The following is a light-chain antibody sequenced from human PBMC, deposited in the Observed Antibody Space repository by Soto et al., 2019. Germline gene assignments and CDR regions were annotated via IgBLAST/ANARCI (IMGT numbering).Light chain of an antibody. CDR1: SSDVGVYNH. CDR2: EVS. CDR3: NSYRDTDTFWV. J-gene: IGLJ3*02. V-gene: IGLV2-14*01. Sequence: QSALTQPASVSGSPGQSITISCTGTSSDVGVYNHVSWYQQHPGKVPKLMIYEVSNRASGVSDRFSGSKSGNTASLTISGLQAEDEADYYCNSYRDTDTFWVLGGGTKLTVL.